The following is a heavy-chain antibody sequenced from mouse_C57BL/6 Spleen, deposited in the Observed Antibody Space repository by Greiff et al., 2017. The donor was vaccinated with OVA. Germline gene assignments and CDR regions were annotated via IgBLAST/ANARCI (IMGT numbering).Heavy chain of an antibody. J-gene: IGHJ4*01. CDR3: ARGHYYAMDY. Sequence: EVKLMESGPELVKPGASVKMSCKASGYTFTDYNMHWVKQSHGKSLEWIGYINPNNGGTSYNQKFKGKATLTVNKSSSTAYMELRSLTSEDSAVYYCARGHYYAMDYWGQGTSVTVSS. CDR1: GYTFTDYN. CDR2: INPNNGGT. V-gene: IGHV1-22*01.